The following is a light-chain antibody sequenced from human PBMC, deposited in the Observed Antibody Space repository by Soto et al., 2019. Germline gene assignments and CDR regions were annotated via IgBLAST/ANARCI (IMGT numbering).Light chain of an antibody. CDR3: ATWDNSLSAV. J-gene: IGLJ3*02. V-gene: IGLV1-51*01. CDR2: DNS. CDR1: SSDIGASY. Sequence: QSVLTQPPSVSAAPGQKVTISCSGDSSDIGASYVSWYQQLPGTAPKLLIYDNSKRPSGIPGRFSGSKSGTSATLAITGLQTGDEANYYCATWDNSLSAVFGGGTKLTVL.